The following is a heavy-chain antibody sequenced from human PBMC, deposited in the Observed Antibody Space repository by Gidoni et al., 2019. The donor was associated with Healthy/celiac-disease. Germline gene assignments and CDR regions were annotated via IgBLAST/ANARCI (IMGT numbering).Heavy chain of an antibody. V-gene: IGHV3-15*01. D-gene: IGHD6-13*01. Sequence: EVQLVESGGGLVKPGGSLRLSCAASGFTFSNAWMSWVRQAPGKGLEWVGRIKSKTDGGTTDYAAPVKGRFTISRDDSKNTLYLQMNSLKTEDTAVYYCTTGISIAAAGGTFDYWGQGTLVTVSS. CDR2: IKSKTDGGTT. J-gene: IGHJ4*02. CDR1: GFTFSNAW. CDR3: TTGISIAAAGGTFDY.